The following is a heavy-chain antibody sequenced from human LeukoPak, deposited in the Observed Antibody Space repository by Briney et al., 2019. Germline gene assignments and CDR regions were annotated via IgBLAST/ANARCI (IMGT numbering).Heavy chain of an antibody. CDR3: AKPHTTGNNYYYYMDV. CDR2: ISSSGAST. D-gene: IGHD1-1*01. V-gene: IGHV3-23*01. CDR1: GFTFSNYA. J-gene: IGHJ6*03. Sequence: PGGSLRLSCGASGFTFSNYAMSWVRQAPGKGMEWVSAISSSGASTFYADSVKGRFTISRDNSKNTLYLQMNSLRAEDTAVYYCAKPHTTGNNYYYYMDVWGKGTTVTVSS.